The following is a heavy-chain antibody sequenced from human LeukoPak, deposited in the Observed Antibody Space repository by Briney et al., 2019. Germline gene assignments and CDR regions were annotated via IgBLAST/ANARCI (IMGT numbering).Heavy chain of an antibody. D-gene: IGHD4-17*01. V-gene: IGHV3-73*01. CDR1: GFTFSGSA. J-gene: IGHJ4*02. CDR2: IRSKANSYAT. CDR3: TRQYGDSRGY. Sequence: PGGSLRLSCAASGFTFSGSAMHWVRQASGKGLEWVGRIRSKANSYATAYAASVKGRFTISRDDSKNTAYLQMNGLKTEDTAVYYCTRQYGDSRGYWGQGTLVTVSS.